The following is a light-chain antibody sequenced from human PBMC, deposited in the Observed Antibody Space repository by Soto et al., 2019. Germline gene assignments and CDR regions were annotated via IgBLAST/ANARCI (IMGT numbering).Light chain of an antibody. Sequence: EILLTQTPRTRALSRGEGATRACRASQSVRSSYFAWYQQKPGHAPRLLIYGASSRATGIPDRLSGSGSGTDFTLTISRLEPEDSAVYYCEQYGSSGTFGQGTKVDI. V-gene: IGKV3-20*01. J-gene: IGKJ1*01. CDR1: QSVRSSY. CDR2: GAS. CDR3: EQYGSSGT.